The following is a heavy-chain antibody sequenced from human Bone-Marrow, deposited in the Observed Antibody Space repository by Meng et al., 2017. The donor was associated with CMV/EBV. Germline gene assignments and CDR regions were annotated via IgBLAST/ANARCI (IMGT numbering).Heavy chain of an antibody. CDR2: ISSSGSTI. Sequence: GESLKISCAASGFTFSDYYMSWIRQAPGKGLEWVSYISSSGSTIYYADSVKGRFTISRDNSKNTVYLQMNSLRAEDTALYHCARVPPSLSYYFDYWGQGTLVTVSS. V-gene: IGHV3-11*01. CDR3: ARVPPSLSYYFDY. CDR1: GFTFSDYY. J-gene: IGHJ4*02. D-gene: IGHD2/OR15-2a*01.